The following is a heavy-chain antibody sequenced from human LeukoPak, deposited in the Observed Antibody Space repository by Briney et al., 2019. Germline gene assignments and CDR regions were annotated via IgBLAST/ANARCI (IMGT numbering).Heavy chain of an antibody. CDR3: ARDLVVRGRWSWFDP. CDR1: GLTFSSRDW. J-gene: IGHJ5*02. CDR2: IKQDGSEK. V-gene: IGHV3-7*01. D-gene: IGHD3-10*01. Sequence: GGSLRLSCVASGLTFSSRDWMTWVRQAPGKGLEWVANIKQDGSEKYYVDSVKGRFTISRDNAKNSVDLQMNSLRVEDTAVYYCARDLVVRGRWSWFDPWGQGTLVTVSS.